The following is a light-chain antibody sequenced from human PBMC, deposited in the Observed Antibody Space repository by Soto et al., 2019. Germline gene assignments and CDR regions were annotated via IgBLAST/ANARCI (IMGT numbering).Light chain of an antibody. CDR1: SSDVGEENY. J-gene: IGLJ2*01. Sequence: QSVLTQPPSASGSPGRSVTITCSGTSSDVGEENYVSWYQQHPGKVPKLILYEVSKRPSGVPDRFSGSRSGNTASLTVSGLQAEDEADYYCSSFAGSPVVFGGGTKVTVL. V-gene: IGLV2-8*01. CDR2: EVS. CDR3: SSFAGSPVV.